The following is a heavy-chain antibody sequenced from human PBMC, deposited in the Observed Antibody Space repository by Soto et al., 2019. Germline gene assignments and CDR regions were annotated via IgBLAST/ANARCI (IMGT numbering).Heavy chain of an antibody. D-gene: IGHD1-26*01. V-gene: IGHV2-26*01. J-gene: IGHJ4*02. CDR2: IFSNDKK. CDR1: AMG. CDR3: ARIKSGDEGGYFDY. Sequence: SGPTLVNPTETLTLTCTVSAMGVSWIRQPPGKALEWLAHIFSNDKKSYNVSLKNRLTISKDTSRSQVVLTMTNMDPVDTATYYCARIKSGDEGGYFDYWGQGALVTVSS.